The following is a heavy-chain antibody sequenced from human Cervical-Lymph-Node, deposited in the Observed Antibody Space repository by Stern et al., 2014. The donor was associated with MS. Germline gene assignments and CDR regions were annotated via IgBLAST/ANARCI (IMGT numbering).Heavy chain of an antibody. J-gene: IGHJ4*02. D-gene: IGHD1-1*01. CDR3: ARDTSSPERSDW. V-gene: IGHV3-53*01. CDR1: GFTVSRDY. Sequence: EVQLEESGGGVIQPGGSLRLCCTASGFTVSRDYMTWVRQAPGKGLEWVSLITNVGSTFYTDSVKGRFTISRDDSKNTVYLHMTSLRAEDTAMYYCARDTSSPERSDWWGQGTLVTVSS. CDR2: ITNVGST.